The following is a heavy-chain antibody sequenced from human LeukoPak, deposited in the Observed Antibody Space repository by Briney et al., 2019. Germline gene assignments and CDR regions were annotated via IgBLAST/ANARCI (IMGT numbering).Heavy chain of an antibody. CDR1: GSRFTSYW. V-gene: IGHV5-51*01. CDR3: ARRSYEECFDP. J-gene: IGHJ5*02. Sequence: GGSLKISGKGSGSRFTSYWIGWVRQRPGKGLEGRGIIYPGDSDTRYSPSCQGQVTISADKSISTPYLQWSSLKASDTSMYYCARRSYEECFDPWGQGTLVTVSS. D-gene: IGHD3-22*01. CDR2: IYPGDSDT.